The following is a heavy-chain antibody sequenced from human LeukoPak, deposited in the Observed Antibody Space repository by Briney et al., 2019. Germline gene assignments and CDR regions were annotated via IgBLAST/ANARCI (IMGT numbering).Heavy chain of an antibody. J-gene: IGHJ3*02. CDR2: ISSSSSYI. CDR1: GFTFSSYS. CDR3: AKVYSSGWRDAFDI. V-gene: IGHV3-21*04. D-gene: IGHD6-19*01. Sequence: PGGSLRLSCAASGFTFSSYSMNWVRQAPGKGLEWVSSISSSSSYIYYADSVKGRFTISRDNAKNSLYLQMNSLRAEDTAVYYCAKVYSSGWRDAFDIWGQGTMVTVSS.